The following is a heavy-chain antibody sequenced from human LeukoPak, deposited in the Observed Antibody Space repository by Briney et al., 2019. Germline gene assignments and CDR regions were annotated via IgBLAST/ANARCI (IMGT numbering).Heavy chain of an antibody. CDR1: GGSISSYY. J-gene: IGHJ4*02. V-gene: IGHV4-59*08. CDR2: IYYSGST. Sequence: SETLSLTCTVSGGSISSYYWSWIRQPPGKGLEWIGYIYYSGSTYYNPSLKSRVTISVDTSKNQFSLKLSSVTAADTAVYYCARVIIIYCSGGSCYAVDYWGQGTLVTVSS. D-gene: IGHD2-15*01. CDR3: ARVIIIYCSGGSCYAVDY.